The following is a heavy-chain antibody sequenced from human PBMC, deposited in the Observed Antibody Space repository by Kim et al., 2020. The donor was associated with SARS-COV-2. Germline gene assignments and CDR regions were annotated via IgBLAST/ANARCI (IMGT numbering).Heavy chain of an antibody. CDR3: TTVSQLLWFGELLDYAFDI. V-gene: IGHV3-15*01. D-gene: IGHD3-10*01. Sequence: GGSLRLSCAASGFTFSNAWMSWVRQAPGKGLEWVGRIKSKTDGGTTDYAAPVKGRFTISRDDSKNTLYLQMNSLKTEDTAVYYCTTVSQLLWFGELLDYAFDIWGQGTMVTVSS. CDR1: GFTFSNAW. CDR2: IKSKTDGGTT. J-gene: IGHJ3*02.